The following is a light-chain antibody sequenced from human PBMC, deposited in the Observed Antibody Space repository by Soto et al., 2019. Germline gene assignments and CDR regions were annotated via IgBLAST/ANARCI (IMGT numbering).Light chain of an antibody. V-gene: IGKV3-15*01. Sequence: EIVMTQSPATLSVSPGEGATLSCRASQGLTTKLAWYQQKPGQAPRLLIYGASTRATGIPARFSGSGSGTEFTLTISSPQSEDFAVYYCQQYNTWPRTFGQGTKVDIK. CDR1: QGLTTK. CDR2: GAS. CDR3: QQYNTWPRT. J-gene: IGKJ1*01.